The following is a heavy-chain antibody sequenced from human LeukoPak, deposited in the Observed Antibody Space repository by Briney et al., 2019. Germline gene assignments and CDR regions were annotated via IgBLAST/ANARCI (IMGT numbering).Heavy chain of an antibody. CDR1: GFTFSTYS. Sequence: GGSLRLSCAASGFTFSTYSMNWVRQAPGKGLEWVSTISGSGGSTNYADSVKGRFTISRDHSKNTLYLQMNSLRAEDTAVYYCAKESVVVVAATYFDNWGQGTLVTVSS. D-gene: IGHD2-15*01. CDR3: AKESVVVVAATYFDN. V-gene: IGHV3-23*01. J-gene: IGHJ4*02. CDR2: ISGSGGST.